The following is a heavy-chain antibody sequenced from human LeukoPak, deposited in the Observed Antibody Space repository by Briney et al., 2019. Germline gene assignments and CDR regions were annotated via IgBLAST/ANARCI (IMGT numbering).Heavy chain of an antibody. CDR3: ARAGLTGRYNWFDP. J-gene: IGHJ5*02. Sequence: SETLSLTCTVSGGSISSYYWSWIRQPPGKGLEWIGYIYYSGSTNYSPSLKSRVTISVDTSKNQFSLKLSSVTAADTAVYYGARAGLTGRYNWFDPWGQGTLVTVSS. CDR2: IYYSGST. CDR1: GGSISSYY. V-gene: IGHV4-59*01. D-gene: IGHD1-20*01.